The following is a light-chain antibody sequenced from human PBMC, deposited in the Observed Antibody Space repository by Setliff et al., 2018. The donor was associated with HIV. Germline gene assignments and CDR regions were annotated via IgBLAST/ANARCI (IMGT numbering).Light chain of an antibody. CDR2: GVT. J-gene: IGLJ2*01. Sequence: SALTQPASVSGFPGQSITLSCSGDRSNIGDYNPVSWYQQHPGKAPKLIIFGVTNRPSGVSNRFSGSKSGNTASLTISGLQGDDEADYYCSSYATGTILDVVFGGGTKVTVL. V-gene: IGLV2-14*01. CDR1: RSNIGDYNP. CDR3: SSYATGTILDVV.